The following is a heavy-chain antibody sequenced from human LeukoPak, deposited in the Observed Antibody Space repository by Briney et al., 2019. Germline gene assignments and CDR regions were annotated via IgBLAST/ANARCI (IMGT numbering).Heavy chain of an antibody. CDR2: SSPDESVI. V-gene: IGHV3-74*01. Sequence: LRLSWEAVGYAHSVYRGYRLRLDKGEGLVWVSRSSPDESVITYADSVRGRFSMSRDIAKNTLYLQMNSLSVDDTAVYYCARDLRASDLWGQGTLVTVSS. CDR1: GYAHSVYR. CDR3: ARDLRASDL. J-gene: IGHJ5*02.